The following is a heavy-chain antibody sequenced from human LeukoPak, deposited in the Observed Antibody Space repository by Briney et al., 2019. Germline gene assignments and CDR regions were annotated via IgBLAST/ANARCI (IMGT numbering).Heavy chain of an antibody. D-gene: IGHD3-10*01. Sequence: AGSLRLSCAASAFTFSSYWMSWLRQAPGKGLEWVANIKQDGSEKYYVDSVKGRFTISRDNAKNSLYLQMNSLRAEDTAVYYCARYESGSYYYYFDYWGQGTLVTVSS. V-gene: IGHV3-7*01. CDR2: IKQDGSEK. J-gene: IGHJ4*02. CDR1: AFTFSSYW. CDR3: ARYESGSYYYYFDY.